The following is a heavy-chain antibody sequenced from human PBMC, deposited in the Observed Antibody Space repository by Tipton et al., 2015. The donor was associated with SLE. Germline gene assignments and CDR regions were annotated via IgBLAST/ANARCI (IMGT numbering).Heavy chain of an antibody. J-gene: IGHJ3*02. CDR3: ARDPRGGDAFDI. V-gene: IGHV4-38-2*02. CDR2: SYHSGST. D-gene: IGHD3-10*01. Sequence: TLSLTCTVSGYSISSGYSWWVWIRQPPGKGLEWIGSSYHSGSTYDNASLKSRVTISIDTPKNQFSLKLRSVTAADTAVYYCARDPRGGDAFDIWGQGTMVTVSS. CDR1: GYSISSGYS.